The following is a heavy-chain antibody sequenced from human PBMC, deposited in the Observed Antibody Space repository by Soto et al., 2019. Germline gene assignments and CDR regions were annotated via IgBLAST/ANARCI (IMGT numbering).Heavy chain of an antibody. CDR3: VSWLKDATTANYYYSMVV. D-gene: IGHD1-26*01. V-gene: IGHV1-69*12. Sequence: QVQLVQSGAEVKKPGSSVKVSCKASGGTFSDYAFSWVRQAPGQGLEWLGGIMPIFGAPDYAQKFKGRVTISADESTRSVYMEMRSLRSEDTAMYYCVSWLKDATTANYYYSMVVWGQGTTVTVSS. CDR1: GGTFSDYA. CDR2: IMPIFGAP. J-gene: IGHJ6*02.